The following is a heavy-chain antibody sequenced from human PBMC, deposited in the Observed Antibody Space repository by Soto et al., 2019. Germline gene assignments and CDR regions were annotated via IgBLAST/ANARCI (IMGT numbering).Heavy chain of an antibody. CDR1: GGSISSSSYY. CDR2: IYYSGST. J-gene: IGHJ4*02. V-gene: IGHV4-39*01. Sequence: QLQLQESGPGLVKPSETLSLTCTVSGGSISSSSYYWGWIRQPPGKGLEWIGSIYYSGSTYYNPSLKSRVTISVDTSKNQFSLKLSSVTAADTAVYYCARRGYYDSSRYFDYWGQGTLVTVSS. D-gene: IGHD3-22*01. CDR3: ARRGYYDSSRYFDY.